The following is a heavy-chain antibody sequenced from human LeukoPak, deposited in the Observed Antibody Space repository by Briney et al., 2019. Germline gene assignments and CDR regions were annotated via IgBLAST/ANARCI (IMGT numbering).Heavy chain of an antibody. D-gene: IGHD3-10*01. J-gene: IGHJ6*03. CDR2: INHSGST. V-gene: IGHV4-34*01. CDR1: GGSFSGYY. Sequence: SETLSLTCAVYGGSFSGYYWSWIRQPPGKGLEWIGGINHSGSTNYNPSLKSRVTISVDTSKNQFSLKLSSVTAADTAVYYCARGYSGSYFNYYYYMDVWGKGTTVTVSS. CDR3: ARGYSGSYFNYYYYMDV.